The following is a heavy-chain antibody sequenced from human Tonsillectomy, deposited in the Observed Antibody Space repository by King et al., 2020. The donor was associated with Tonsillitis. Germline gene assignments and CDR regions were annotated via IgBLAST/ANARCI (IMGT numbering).Heavy chain of an antibody. Sequence: VQLVESGGGVVQPGRALRLSCVGFGFNFNNYAMHWVRQAPGKGLEWVARTSHDGSEPHYAESVMGRFTISRDNSRDTLYLQMNSLRREDTAVYFCARVGYGDYLEFWGQGTLVIVS. CDR3: ARVGYGDYLEF. CDR1: GFNFNNYA. J-gene: IGHJ4*02. CDR2: TSHDGSEP. D-gene: IGHD4-17*01. V-gene: IGHV3-30*01.